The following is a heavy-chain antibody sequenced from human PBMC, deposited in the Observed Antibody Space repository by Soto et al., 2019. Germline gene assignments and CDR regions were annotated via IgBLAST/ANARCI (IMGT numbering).Heavy chain of an antibody. CDR2: IWYDGSNK. CDR3: ARDLAPYYYDSSGYSHYYYYYGMDV. CDR1: GFTFSSYG. V-gene: IGHV3-33*01. J-gene: IGHJ6*02. Sequence: PGGSLRLSCAASGFTFSSYGMHWVRQAPGKGLEWVAVIWYDGSNKYYADSVRGRFTISRDNSKNTLYLQMNSLRAEDTAVYYCARDLAPYYYDSSGYSHYYYYYGMDVWGQGTTVTVSS. D-gene: IGHD3-22*01.